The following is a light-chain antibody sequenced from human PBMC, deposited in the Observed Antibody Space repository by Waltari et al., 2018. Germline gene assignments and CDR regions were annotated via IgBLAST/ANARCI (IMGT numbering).Light chain of an antibody. J-gene: IGKJ2*01. V-gene: IGKV1-5*03. CDR2: KAS. CDR1: QSISSW. Sequence: DIQMTQSPSTLSASVGDRVTIPCRASQSISSWVAWYQQKTGKAPKLLIYKASTLESGVPSRFSGSGSGTEFTLSISRLQPDDFATYFCQQYDSYPYTFGQGTKLEI. CDR3: QQYDSYPYT.